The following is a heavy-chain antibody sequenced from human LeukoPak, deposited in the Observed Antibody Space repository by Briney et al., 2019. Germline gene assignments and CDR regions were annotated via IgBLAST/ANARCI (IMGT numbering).Heavy chain of an antibody. CDR3: ARGGCSGGSCYPLDAFDI. D-gene: IGHD2-15*01. J-gene: IGHJ3*02. V-gene: IGHV1-2*04. Sequence: ASVKVSCKASGYTFSTYYMHWVRQAPGQGLEWMGWINPNSGGTNYAQKFQGWVTMTRDTSISTAYMELSRLRSDDTAVYYCARGGCSGGSCYPLDAFDIWGQGTMVTVSS. CDR2: INPNSGGT. CDR1: GYTFSTYY.